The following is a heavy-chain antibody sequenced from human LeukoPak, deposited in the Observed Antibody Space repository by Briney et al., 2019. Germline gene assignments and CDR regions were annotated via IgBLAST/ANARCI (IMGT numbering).Heavy chain of an antibody. CDR3: ARTHSGVVNGIAIGFDP. D-gene: IGHD2-21*01. CDR2: ITDYKGNT. Sequence: ASVKVSCKASGYTFTSYGISWVRQAPGQGLGCVGWITDYKGNTNHAQKLQGRVNMPTDTSTSTAHMELRSLRSDHTGVYFCARTHSGVVNGIAIGFDPWGQGTLVTVSS. J-gene: IGHJ5*02. CDR1: GYTFTSYG. V-gene: IGHV1-18*01.